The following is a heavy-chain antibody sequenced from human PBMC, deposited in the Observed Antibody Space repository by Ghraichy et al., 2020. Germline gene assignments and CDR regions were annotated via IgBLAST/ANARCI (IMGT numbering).Heavy chain of an antibody. CDR1: GDSISNYY. V-gene: IGHV4-59*01. Sequence: SETLSLTCTVSGDSISNYYWSWIRQSPGKGLEWIGYIYYSGSTNYNPSLKSRVTISVDTSKNQFSLKLSSVTAADTAVYYCAREGITPGRRIFDYWGQGTLVTVSS. J-gene: IGHJ4*02. CDR2: IYYSGST. CDR3: AREGITPGRRIFDY. D-gene: IGHD1-14*01.